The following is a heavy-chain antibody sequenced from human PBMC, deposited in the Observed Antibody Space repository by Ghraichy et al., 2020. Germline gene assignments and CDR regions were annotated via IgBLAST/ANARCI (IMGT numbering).Heavy chain of an antibody. D-gene: IGHD1-14*01. V-gene: IGHV3-23*01. Sequence: GSLRLSCAASGFTFSSYVMSWVRQAPGTGLEWVSGISGGGGSTYYADSVKGRFTISRDNSKNTLYLQLNSLRVEDTAIFYCAKGDNRAPFDYWGRGTLVTVSS. CDR3: AKGDNRAPFDY. J-gene: IGHJ4*02. CDR2: ISGGGGST. CDR1: GFTFSSYV.